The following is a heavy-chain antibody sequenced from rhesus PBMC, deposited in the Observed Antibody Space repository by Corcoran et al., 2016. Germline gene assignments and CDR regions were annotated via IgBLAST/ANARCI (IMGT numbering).Heavy chain of an antibody. V-gene: IGHV4S9*01. D-gene: IGHD5-36*02. CDR2: IYGNSAST. Sequence: VQLQESGPELVTPSETLSFTCASSGCSISDYYYWNWIRQPQGKGLEWIGNIYGNSASTYYNPSLKSRVTISTDTSKNQFSLKLSSVTAADTAVYYCARRLATVTLSYFDYWGQGVLVTVSS. J-gene: IGHJ4*01. CDR3: ARRLATVTLSYFDY. CDR1: GCSISDYYY.